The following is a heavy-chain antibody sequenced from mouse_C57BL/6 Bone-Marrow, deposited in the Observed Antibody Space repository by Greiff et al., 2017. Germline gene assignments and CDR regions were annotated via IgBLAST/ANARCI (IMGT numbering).Heavy chain of an antibody. V-gene: IGHV5-4*01. J-gene: IGHJ4*01. Sequence: EVQLQESGGGLVKPGGSLKLSCAASGFTFSSYAMSWVRQTPEKRLEWVATISDGGSYTYYPDNVKGRFPISRDNAKNNLYLQMSHLKSEDTAMYYCARGLLPYAMDYWGQGTSVTVSA. D-gene: IGHD2-3*01. CDR1: GFTFSSYA. CDR3: ARGLLPYAMDY. CDR2: ISDGGSYT.